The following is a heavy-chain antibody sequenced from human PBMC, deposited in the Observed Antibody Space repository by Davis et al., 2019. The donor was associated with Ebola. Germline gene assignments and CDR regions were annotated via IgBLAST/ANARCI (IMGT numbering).Heavy chain of an antibody. V-gene: IGHV3-7*03. CDR2: IKQDGSET. CDR1: GFTFRSYW. Sequence: GESLKISCVASGFTFRSYWMSWVRQAPGKGLEWVADIKQDGSETYYVESVEGRFTISRDNTKNSLYLPMNSLRVEDTAVYYCVRDRDYWVHSYMDVWGNGTTVIVSS. J-gene: IGHJ6*03. CDR3: VRDRDYWVHSYMDV. D-gene: IGHD2-8*02.